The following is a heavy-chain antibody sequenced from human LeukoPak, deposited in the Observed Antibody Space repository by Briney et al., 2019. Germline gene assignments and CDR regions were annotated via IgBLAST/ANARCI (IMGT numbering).Heavy chain of an antibody. CDR1: GYTLTELS. CDR2: FDPEDGET. V-gene: IGHV1-24*01. D-gene: IGHD6-13*01. Sequence: GASVKVSCKVSGYTLTELSMHWVRQAPGKGLEWMGGFDPEDGETIYAQKFQGRVTMTEDTSTDTAYMELSSLRSEDTAVYYCATDQPSPYSSSWKDAFDIWGQGTMVTVSS. J-gene: IGHJ3*02. CDR3: ATDQPSPYSSSWKDAFDI.